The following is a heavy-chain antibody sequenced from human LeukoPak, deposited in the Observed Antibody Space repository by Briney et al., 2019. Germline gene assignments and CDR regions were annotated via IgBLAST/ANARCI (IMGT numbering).Heavy chain of an antibody. Sequence: SETLSLTCTVSGGSISSGGYYWSWIRQHPGKGLEWIGYIYYSGSTYYNPSLKSRVTISVDTSKNQFSLKLSSVTAADTAVYYCARGVRWESRFLEWPSDAFGIWGQGTMVTVSS. CDR1: GGSISSGGYY. V-gene: IGHV4-31*03. CDR2: IYYSGST. D-gene: IGHD3-3*01. J-gene: IGHJ3*02. CDR3: ARGVRWESRFLEWPSDAFGI.